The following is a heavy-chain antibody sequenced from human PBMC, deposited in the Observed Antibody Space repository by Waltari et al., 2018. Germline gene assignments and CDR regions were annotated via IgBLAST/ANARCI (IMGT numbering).Heavy chain of an antibody. D-gene: IGHD4-17*01. V-gene: IGHV4-39*07. J-gene: IGHJ5*02. CDR2: IYYSVST. CDR3: ARDHTDTGNTVTTRWFDP. Sequence: QLQLQESGPGLVKPSETLSLTCTVSGGSISSSSYYWGWIRQPPGKGLEWIGSIYYSVSTYYNPSLKSRVTISVDTSKNQFSLKLSSVTAADTAVYYCARDHTDTGNTVTTRWFDPWGQGTLVTVSS. CDR1: GGSISSSSYY.